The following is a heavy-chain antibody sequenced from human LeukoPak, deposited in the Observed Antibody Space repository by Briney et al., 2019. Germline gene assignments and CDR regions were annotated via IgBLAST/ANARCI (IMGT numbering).Heavy chain of an antibody. Sequence: GGSLRLSCAASGFTFSSYAMHWVRQAPGKGLEWVAVISYDGSNKYYADSVKGRFTISRDNSKNTLYLQMNSLRAEDTAVYYCARERYASSYYYYGMDVWGQGTTVTVSS. CDR2: ISYDGSNK. D-gene: IGHD1-1*01. CDR1: GFTFSSYA. CDR3: ARERYASSYYYYGMDV. V-gene: IGHV3-30*04. J-gene: IGHJ6*02.